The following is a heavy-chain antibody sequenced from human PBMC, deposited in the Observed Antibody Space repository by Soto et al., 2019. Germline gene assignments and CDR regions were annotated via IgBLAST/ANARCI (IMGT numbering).Heavy chain of an antibody. V-gene: IGHV3-30*18. CDR2: ISYDGSNK. J-gene: IGHJ6*02. CDR3: AKDSLRIVVVPAAIQYYYYGRDG. Sequence: PGGSLRLSFAASGFTLSSYGMHWVRQAPGKGLEWLAVISYDGSNKYYADSAKVRFTISRDNSKNTLYLQMNSLRAEDTAVYYCAKDSLRIVVVPAAIQYYYYGRDGWGQETTVTVSS. CDR1: GFTLSSYG. D-gene: IGHD2-2*02.